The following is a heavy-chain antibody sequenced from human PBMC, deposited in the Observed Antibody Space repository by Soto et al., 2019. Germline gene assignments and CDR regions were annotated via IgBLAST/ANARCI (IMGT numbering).Heavy chain of an antibody. D-gene: IGHD3-22*01. J-gene: IGHJ4*02. CDR2: IIPIFGTA. V-gene: IGHV1-69*13. Sequence: SAEVSSEASGGTFCRSSISWVRQAPGQGLEWMEGIIPIFGTANYAQKFQRRVTITADESTSTAYMELSSLRSEDTAVYYCARIETYYHDSSGDYPIDYWGQGTLVTVSS. CDR3: ARIETYYHDSSGDYPIDY. CDR1: GGTFCRSS.